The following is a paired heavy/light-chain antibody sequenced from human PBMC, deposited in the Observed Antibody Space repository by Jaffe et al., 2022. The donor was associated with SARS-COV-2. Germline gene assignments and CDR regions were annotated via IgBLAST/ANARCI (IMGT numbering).Light chain of an antibody. CDR1: SSDVGSYNL. V-gene: IGLV2-23*01. CDR3: CSYAGSSTYVV. CDR2: EGS. Sequence: QSALTQPASVSGSPGQSITISCTGTSSDVGSYNLVSWYQQHPGKAPKLMIYEGSKRPSGVSNRFSGSKSGNTASLTISGLQAEDEADYYCCSYAGSSTYVVFGGGTKLTVL. J-gene: IGLJ2*01.
Heavy chain of an antibody. CDR2: ISSSSSYI. V-gene: IGHV3-21*01. D-gene: IGHD3-3*01. Sequence: EVQLVESGGGLVKPGGSLRLSCAASGFTFSSYSMNWVRQAPGKGLEWVSSISSSSSYIYYADSVKGRFTISRDNAKNSLYLQMNSLRAEDTAVYYCARVLTIFGVVTETYYYYGMDVWGQGTTVTVSS. CDR3: ARVLTIFGVVTETYYYYGMDV. J-gene: IGHJ6*02. CDR1: GFTFSSYS.